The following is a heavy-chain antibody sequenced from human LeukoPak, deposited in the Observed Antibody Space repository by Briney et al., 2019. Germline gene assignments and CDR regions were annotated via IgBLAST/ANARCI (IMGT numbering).Heavy chain of an antibody. Sequence: ASVKVSCKASGYTFTSYAMNWVRQAPGQGLEWMGWINTNTGNPTYAQGFTGRFVFSLDTSVSTAYLQISGLKAEDTAVYYCAGSIAVAGDDAFDIWGQGTMVTVSS. CDR3: AGSIAVAGDDAFDI. CDR1: GYTFTSYA. J-gene: IGHJ3*02. V-gene: IGHV7-4-1*02. D-gene: IGHD6-19*01. CDR2: INTNTGNP.